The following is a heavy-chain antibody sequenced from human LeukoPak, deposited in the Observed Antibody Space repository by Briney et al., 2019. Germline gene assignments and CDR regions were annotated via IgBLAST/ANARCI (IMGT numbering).Heavy chain of an antibody. D-gene: IGHD2-21*01. J-gene: IGHJ6*03. CDR2: IYTSDNA. CDR1: GGSMFGYY. Sequence: SETLSLTCTVSGGSMFGYYWTWIRQPAGKGLEWVGRIYTSDNARYNPSLKGRVTMSIDTSKNQFSLKVSSVTAADTAVYYCARGFVPGGLDYYHYMDVWGKGTTVTVSS. CDR3: ARGFVPGGLDYYHYMDV. V-gene: IGHV4-4*07.